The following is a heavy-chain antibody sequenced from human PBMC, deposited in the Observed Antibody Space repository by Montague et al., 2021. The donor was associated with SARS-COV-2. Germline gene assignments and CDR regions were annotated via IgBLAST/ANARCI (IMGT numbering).Heavy chain of an antibody. Sequence: ETLSLTCTVSGGSVSSDSYYWSWIRQPPGKGLEWIGYLYYSGSTNYNPSLKSRVTISVDTSKNQFSLKLTSVTAADTAVYFCARVYYDISAMDVWGQGTTVTVSS. D-gene: IGHD3-9*01. CDR1: GGSVSSDSYY. CDR2: LYYSGST. V-gene: IGHV4-61*01. J-gene: IGHJ6*02. CDR3: ARVYYDISAMDV.